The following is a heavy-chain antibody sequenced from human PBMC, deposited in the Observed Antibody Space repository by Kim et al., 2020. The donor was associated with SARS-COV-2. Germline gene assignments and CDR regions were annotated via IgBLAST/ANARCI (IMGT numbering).Heavy chain of an antibody. CDR3: AGGIAAALY. D-gene: IGHD6-13*01. V-gene: IGHV3-7*05. CDR2: IKQDGGEK. J-gene: IGHJ4*02. CDR1: GFTFSNYW. Sequence: GGSLRLSCEASGFTFSNYWMSWVRQAPGKGLEWVANIKQDGGEKHYVASVKGRFTISRDDAKNSLYLQMSGLGAEDTAVYYCAGGIAAALYWGQGTLVTV.